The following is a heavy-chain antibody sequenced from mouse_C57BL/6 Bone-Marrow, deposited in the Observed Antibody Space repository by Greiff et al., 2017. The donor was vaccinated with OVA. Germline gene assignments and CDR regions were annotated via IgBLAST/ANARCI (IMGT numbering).Heavy chain of an antibody. CDR2: IHPNSGST. CDR1: GYTFTSYW. J-gene: IGHJ3*01. CDR3: ARRDPYYYGSPWFAY. D-gene: IGHD1-1*01. Sequence: QVQLQQPGAELVKPGASVKLSCKASGYTFTSYWMHWVKQRPGQGLEWIGMIHPNSGSTNYNEKFKSKATLTVDKSSSTAYMQLSSLTSEDSAVYYCARRDPYYYGSPWFAYWGQGTLVTVSA. V-gene: IGHV1-64*01.